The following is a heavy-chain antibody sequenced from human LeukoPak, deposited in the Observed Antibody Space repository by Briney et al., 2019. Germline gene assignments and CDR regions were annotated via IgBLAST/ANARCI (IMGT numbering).Heavy chain of an antibody. V-gene: IGHV3-48*02. CDR3: ARDSSYAFDI. J-gene: IGHJ3*02. Sequence: PGGSLRLSCAASGFTFSDYSMNWVRQAPGKGLEWLSYISSSTGIYYADSVKGRFTISRDNARNSLYLQMNSLRDEDTAVYYCARDSSYAFDIWGQGTMVTVSS. CDR2: ISSSTGI. CDR1: GFTFSDYS.